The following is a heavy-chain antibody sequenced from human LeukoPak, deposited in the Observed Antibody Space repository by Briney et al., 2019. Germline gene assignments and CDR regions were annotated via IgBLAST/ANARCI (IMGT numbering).Heavy chain of an antibody. Sequence: GGSLRLSCAASGFTFSSYAMHWVRQAPGKGLEGVAVISYDGSNKYYADSVKGRFTISRDNSKNTLYLQMNSLRAEDTAVYYCARDPRQQLVLDYWGQGTLVTVSS. CDR2: ISYDGSNK. CDR3: ARDPRQQLVLDY. V-gene: IGHV3-30*04. J-gene: IGHJ4*02. D-gene: IGHD6-13*01. CDR1: GFTFSSYA.